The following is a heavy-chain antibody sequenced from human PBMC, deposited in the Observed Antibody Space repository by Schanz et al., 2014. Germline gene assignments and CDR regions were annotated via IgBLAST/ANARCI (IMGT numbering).Heavy chain of an antibody. CDR3: ARDHPHRGVTGYYNDV. J-gene: IGHJ6*02. D-gene: IGHD3-9*01. V-gene: IGHV3-48*02. CDR2: IGSSSTTM. CDR1: GFTFFTYN. Sequence: EVQLVESGGGVVQPGGSLRLSCAASGFTFFTYNMNWVRQAPGRGLEWISYIGSSSTTMYYADSVKGRFTISRDNAKNSLYLQMNSLRDEDTAVYYCARDHPHRGVTGYYNDVWGQGTSVTVSS.